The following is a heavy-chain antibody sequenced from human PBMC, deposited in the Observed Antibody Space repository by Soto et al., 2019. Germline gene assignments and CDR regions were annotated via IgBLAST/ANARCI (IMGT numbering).Heavy chain of an antibody. V-gene: IGHV4-34*01. CDR3: ARYELAVAPYYYYYYGMDV. CDR1: GGSFSGYY. J-gene: IGHJ6*02. CDR2: INHSGST. D-gene: IGHD6-19*01. Sequence: SETLSLTCAVYGGSFSGYYWSWSRQPPGKGLEWIGEINHSGSTNYNPSLKSRVTISADTSKNQFSLKLSSVTAADTAVYYCARYELAVAPYYYYYYGMDVWGHGTTVTVSS.